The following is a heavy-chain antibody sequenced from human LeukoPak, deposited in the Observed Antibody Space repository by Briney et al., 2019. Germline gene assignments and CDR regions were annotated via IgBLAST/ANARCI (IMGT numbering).Heavy chain of an antibody. D-gene: IGHD6-6*01. CDR1: GGTFSRYA. CDR2: ISPILGIA. Sequence: SLKVSCTASGGTFSRYAISWVRQAPGQGLEWMGRISPILGIATYAQKFQGRVTITAAKSTSTGYMELSSLRSEDTAVYYCAVNRIAARTYFDYWGQGTLATLPS. CDR3: AVNRIAARTYFDY. V-gene: IGHV1-69*04. J-gene: IGHJ4*02.